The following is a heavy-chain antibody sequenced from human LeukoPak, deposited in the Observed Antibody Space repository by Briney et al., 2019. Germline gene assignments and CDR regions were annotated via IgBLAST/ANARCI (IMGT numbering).Heavy chain of an antibody. CDR1: GGSISSYY. CDR3: ARDPGDGYNEYYFDY. J-gene: IGHJ4*02. Sequence: SETLSLTCTFSGGSISSYYWSWIRQPPGKGLEWIGYIYYSGSTNYNPSLKSRVTISVDTSKNQFSLKLSSVTAADTAVYYCARDPGDGYNEYYFDYWGQGTLVTVSS. CDR2: IYYSGST. V-gene: IGHV4-59*01. D-gene: IGHD5-24*01.